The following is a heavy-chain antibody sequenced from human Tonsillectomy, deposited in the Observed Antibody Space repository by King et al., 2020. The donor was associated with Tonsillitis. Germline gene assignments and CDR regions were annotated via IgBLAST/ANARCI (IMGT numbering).Heavy chain of an antibody. CDR1: GFTFSSYS. CDR3: ASDYFPGVVPPHNWFDP. Sequence: VQLVESGGGVVQPGRSLRLSCAASGFTFSSYSMHWVRQAPGKGLEWVAFISYDGSNKYYADSVKGRFTISRDNSKNTLYLQMNSLRVEDTAVYYCASDYFPGVVPPHNWFDPWGQGTLVTVSS. J-gene: IGHJ5*02. D-gene: IGHD3-16*01. CDR2: ISYDGSNK. V-gene: IGHV3-30*04.